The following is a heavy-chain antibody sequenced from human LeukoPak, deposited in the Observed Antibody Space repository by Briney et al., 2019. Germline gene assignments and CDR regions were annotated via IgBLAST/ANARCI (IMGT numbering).Heavy chain of an antibody. J-gene: IGHJ3*02. CDR2: IYYSGST. V-gene: IGHV4-59*12. CDR3: AGDSSGWSSHAFDI. D-gene: IGHD6-19*01. CDR1: GGSISRYY. Sequence: PSETLSLTCTVSGGSISRYYWSWIRQPPGKGLEWIGYIYYSGSTNYNPSLKSRVTISVDKSKNQFSLKLSSVTAADTAVYYCAGDSSGWSSHAFDIWGQGTMVTVSS.